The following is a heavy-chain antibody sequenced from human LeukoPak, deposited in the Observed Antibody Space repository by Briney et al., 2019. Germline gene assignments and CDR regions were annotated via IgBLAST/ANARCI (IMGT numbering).Heavy chain of an antibody. CDR3: ARDGYSFGHDFDY. CDR1: GFTFSSYW. J-gene: IGHJ4*02. D-gene: IGHD5-18*01. V-gene: IGHV3-74*01. Sequence: GGSLRLSCAASGFTFSSYWMHWVRHTPGKGLAWVSRIKGDGSSTSYADSVKGRFTISRDNAKNTLYLQVNSLRAEDTAVYYCARDGYSFGHDFDYWGQGTLVAVSS. CDR2: IKGDGSST.